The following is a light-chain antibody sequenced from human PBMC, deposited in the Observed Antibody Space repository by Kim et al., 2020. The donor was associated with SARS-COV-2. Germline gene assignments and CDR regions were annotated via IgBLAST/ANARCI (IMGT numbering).Light chain of an antibody. Sequence: DIQMTQSPPSLSASVGDRVTIVCRASQSISTYLNWYQQKPGKAPKLLIYAASNLQSGVPSRFSGSGSGTDFTLTISSLQPEDFATYYCQQSHTAPLLTFGGGTKVDIK. J-gene: IGKJ4*01. V-gene: IGKV1-39*01. CDR3: QQSHTAPLLT. CDR2: AAS. CDR1: QSISTY.